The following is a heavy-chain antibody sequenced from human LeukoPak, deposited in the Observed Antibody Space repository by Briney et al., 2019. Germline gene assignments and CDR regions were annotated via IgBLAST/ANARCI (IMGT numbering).Heavy chain of an antibody. Sequence: AGRSLRLSCAASGFNFNNYVMHWVRQAPGKGLEWLTEISFDGRKKTYVDSVKGRFTISRDSPKNTVYLQMDSLRAEDTAVYYCAGGAEKILSFGEYPSDAFDIWGQGTMVSVTS. CDR1: GFNFNNYV. D-gene: IGHD3-10*01. CDR3: AGGAEKILSFGEYPSDAFDI. CDR2: ISFDGRKK. J-gene: IGHJ3*02. V-gene: IGHV3-30*03.